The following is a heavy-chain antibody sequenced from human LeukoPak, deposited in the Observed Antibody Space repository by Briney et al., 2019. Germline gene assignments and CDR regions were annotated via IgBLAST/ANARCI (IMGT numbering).Heavy chain of an antibody. Sequence: ASVKVSCKASGYTFIDYFIHWMRQTPGPGLEWLGWINPNSGVTRYAQKFQDRVTMTRDTAAYMELSSLKSDDTAVYYCVRAVSGTLGGAFDIWGQGTAVTVSS. V-gene: IGHV1-2*02. CDR2: INPNSGVT. D-gene: IGHD1-7*01. CDR1: GYTFIDYF. CDR3: VRAVSGTLGGAFDI. J-gene: IGHJ3*02.